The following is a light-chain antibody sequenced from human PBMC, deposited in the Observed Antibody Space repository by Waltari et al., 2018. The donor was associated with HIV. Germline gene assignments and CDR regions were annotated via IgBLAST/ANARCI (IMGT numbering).Light chain of an antibody. CDR3: SSYAGSINVR. Sequence: QSALTQPPSASGSPGQSVTISCTGTSRDVGGYNYVSWYQQHPGKAPKLFIAEVSKRPGGVPARCSGSKSGNTASLAVSGLQAEDEADYYCSSYAGSINVRVGGGTKLAVL. J-gene: IGLJ2*01. CDR2: EVS. CDR1: SRDVGGYNY. V-gene: IGLV2-8*01.